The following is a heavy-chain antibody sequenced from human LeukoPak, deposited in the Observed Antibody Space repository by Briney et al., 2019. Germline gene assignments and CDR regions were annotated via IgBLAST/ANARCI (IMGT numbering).Heavy chain of an antibody. CDR1: GGSISSGGYY. J-gene: IGHJ4*02. V-gene: IGHV4-31*03. CDR3: ARERVEVGATNGFFDY. D-gene: IGHD1-26*01. Sequence: PSETLSLTCTVSGGSISSGGYYWSWIRQHPGKGLEWIGYIYYSGSTYYNPSLKSRVTISVDTSKNQFSLKLSSVTAADTAVYYCARERVEVGATNGFFDYWGQGTLVTVSS. CDR2: IYYSGST.